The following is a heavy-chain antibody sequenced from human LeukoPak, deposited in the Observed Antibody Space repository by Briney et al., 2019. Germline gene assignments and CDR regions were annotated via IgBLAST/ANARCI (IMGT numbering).Heavy chain of an antibody. V-gene: IGHV3-23*01. D-gene: IGHD2-15*01. CDR3: AKDLKPVVVRGATRGYFDY. CDR1: GFTFSNYG. Sequence: GGSLRLSCVASGFTFSNYGMSWVRQAPGKGLEWVSGISGSGGRTYYGDSVKGRFTISRDNPKNTLYLQMNSLRIEDTAIYYCAKDLKPVVVRGATRGYFDYWGQGTLV. CDR2: ISGSGGRT. J-gene: IGHJ4*02.